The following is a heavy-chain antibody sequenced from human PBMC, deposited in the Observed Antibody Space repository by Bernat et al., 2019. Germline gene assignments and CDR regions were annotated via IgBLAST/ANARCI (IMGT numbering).Heavy chain of an antibody. V-gene: IGHV3-15*01. D-gene: IGHD6-13*01. CDR3: AVHRTSSSWYT. CDR1: GFIFGNAW. Sequence: EEQLVESGGGLVKPGESLRLSCVGSGFIFGNAWMSWVRQAPGKGLEWVGRILSKAGGDTKDYAEPVNGRFTISRDDSKSTVYLQMNSLKTEDTGVYSCAVHRTSSSWYTWGQGTLVTVSS. CDR2: ILSKAGGDTK. J-gene: IGHJ4*02.